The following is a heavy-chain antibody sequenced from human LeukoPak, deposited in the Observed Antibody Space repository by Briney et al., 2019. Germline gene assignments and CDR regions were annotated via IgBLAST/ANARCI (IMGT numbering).Heavy chain of an antibody. CDR1: GGTFSSYA. D-gene: IGHD5-24*01. Sequence: PVQVSSKASGGTFSSYAISWVRPAPGQGLEWMGGIIPIFGTANYAQKFQGRVTITTDESTSTAYMELSSLRSEDTAVYYCARSGSRRDGYKFWGQGTLVTVSS. V-gene: IGHV1-69*05. J-gene: IGHJ4*02. CDR3: ARSGSRRDGYKF. CDR2: IIPIFGTA.